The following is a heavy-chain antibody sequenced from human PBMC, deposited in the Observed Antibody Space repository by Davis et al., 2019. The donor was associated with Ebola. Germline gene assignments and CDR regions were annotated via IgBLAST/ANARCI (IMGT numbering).Heavy chain of an antibody. CDR1: GFTFSSYS. CDR3: ARVRYSANPYFDP. D-gene: IGHD4/OR15-4a*01. V-gene: IGHV3-48*01. CDR2: INSGSTII. Sequence: GESLKISCAASGFTFSSYSMNWVRQAPGKGLEWLSYINSGSTIIYYADSVKGRFTISRDNDKNSLYLQMNSLKTEDSAVYYCARVRYSANPYFDPWGQGTLVTVSS. J-gene: IGHJ4*02.